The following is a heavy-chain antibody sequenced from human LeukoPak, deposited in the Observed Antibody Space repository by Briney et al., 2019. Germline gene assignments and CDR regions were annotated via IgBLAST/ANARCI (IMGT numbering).Heavy chain of an antibody. V-gene: IGHV3-7*01. CDR1: GFTFSSYW. CDR3: ARDPYCSGGSCYLDY. Sequence: GGSLRLSCAASGFTFSSYWMSWVRQAPGKGLEWLANIKQDGSEKYYVDSVKGRFTISRDNAKNSLYLQMNSLRAEDTAVYYCARDPYCSGGSCYLDYWGQGTLVTVSS. J-gene: IGHJ4*02. D-gene: IGHD2-15*01. CDR2: IKQDGSEK.